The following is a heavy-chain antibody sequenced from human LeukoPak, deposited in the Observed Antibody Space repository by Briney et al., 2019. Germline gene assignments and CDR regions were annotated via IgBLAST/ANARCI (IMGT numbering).Heavy chain of an antibody. CDR2: IYSGGST. D-gene: IGHD1-26*01. CDR1: GFTLSSNY. J-gene: IGHJ3*02. Sequence: PGGSLRLSCAASGFTLSSNYMSWVRQAPGKGLEWVSVIYSGGSTYYADSVKGRFTISRDNSKNTLYLQMNSLRAEDTAVYYCARDQVVGAPGAFDIWGQGTMVTVSS. V-gene: IGHV3-53*01. CDR3: ARDQVVGAPGAFDI.